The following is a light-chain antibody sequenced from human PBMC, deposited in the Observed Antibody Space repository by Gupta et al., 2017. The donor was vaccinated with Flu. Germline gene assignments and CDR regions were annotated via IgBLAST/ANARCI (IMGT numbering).Light chain of an antibody. CDR2: DDS. Sequence: SYVLTQPPSVSVASGETAKITCGGNNIGNKNVHWYLQKPGQAPVLVIYDDSDRPSGIPERFPGSNSGNTATLTITRVEAGDEADYYCQVWDSGTDHPFGPGTKVTVL. V-gene: IGLV3-21*02. CDR1: NIGNKN. CDR3: QVWDSGTDHP. J-gene: IGLJ1*01.